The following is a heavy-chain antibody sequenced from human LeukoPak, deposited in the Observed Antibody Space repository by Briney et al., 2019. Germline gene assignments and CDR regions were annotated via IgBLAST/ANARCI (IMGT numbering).Heavy chain of an antibody. Sequence: PGGSLRLSCAASGFTVSTNYMNWVRQAPGKGLEWVTVIYSGGSTYYADSVKGRFTISRDNSKNTLYLQMNSLRAEDTAVYYCARGGESEYNYGYSDYWGQGTLVTVSS. J-gene: IGHJ4*02. V-gene: IGHV3-53*01. CDR3: ARGGESEYNYGYSDY. CDR2: IYSGGST. CDR1: GFTVSTNY. D-gene: IGHD5-18*01.